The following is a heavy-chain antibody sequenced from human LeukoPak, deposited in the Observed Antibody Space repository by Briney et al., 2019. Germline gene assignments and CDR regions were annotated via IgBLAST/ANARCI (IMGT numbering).Heavy chain of an antibody. CDR1: GFTFSSYS. D-gene: IGHD3-22*01. V-gene: IGHV3-21*01. Sequence: GGSLRLSCAASGFTFSSYSMNWVRQAPGKGLEWVSSISSSSSYIYYADSVKGRFTISRDNAKNSLYLQMNSLRAEDTAVHYCARDLSNEDYYDSSGPDRGYYYYGMDVWGQGITVTVSS. J-gene: IGHJ6*02. CDR2: ISSSSSYI. CDR3: ARDLSNEDYYDSSGPDRGYYYYGMDV.